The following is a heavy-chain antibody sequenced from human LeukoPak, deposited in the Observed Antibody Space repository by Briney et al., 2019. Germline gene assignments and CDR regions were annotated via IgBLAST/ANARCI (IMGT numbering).Heavy chain of an antibody. J-gene: IGHJ4*02. V-gene: IGHV3-48*03. CDR3: ARAPGYGAAYYFDY. D-gene: IGHD1-1*01. Sequence: QSGGSLRLSSAASGFTFSSYEMNWVRQGPGKRLGRVSYISSSGSTIYYGESVKGRFPISRDNAKNSLYLQMNSLRAEDTAVYYCARAPGYGAAYYFDYWGQGTLVTVSS. CDR2: ISSSGSTI. CDR1: GFTFSSYE.